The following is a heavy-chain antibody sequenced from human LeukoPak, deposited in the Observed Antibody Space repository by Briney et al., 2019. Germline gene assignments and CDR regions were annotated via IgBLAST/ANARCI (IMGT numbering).Heavy chain of an antibody. J-gene: IGHJ4*02. V-gene: IGHV3-53*01. Sequence: GGSLRLSCAASGFTVSSNYMSWVRQAPGKGLEWVSVIYPDDTTYYADSVKGRFTISRDNAKNSLYLQMNSLRAEDTAMYYCAVQPDYWGQGTLVTVSS. CDR2: IYPDDTT. CDR1: GFTVSSNY. CDR3: AVQPDY.